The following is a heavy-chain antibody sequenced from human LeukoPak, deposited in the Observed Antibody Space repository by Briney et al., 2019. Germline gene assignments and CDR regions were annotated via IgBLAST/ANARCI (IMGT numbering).Heavy chain of an antibody. Sequence: ASVKVSCKASGYTFTSYGISWVRQAPGQGLEWMGWISAYNGNTNYEQKLRGRVTMTTDTSTSTAYMELRSLRSDDTSVYYCARDSYDFWSGYYDYWGQGTLVTVSS. V-gene: IGHV1-18*01. D-gene: IGHD3-3*01. J-gene: IGHJ4*02. CDR1: GYTFTSYG. CDR2: ISAYNGNT. CDR3: ARDSYDFWSGYYDY.